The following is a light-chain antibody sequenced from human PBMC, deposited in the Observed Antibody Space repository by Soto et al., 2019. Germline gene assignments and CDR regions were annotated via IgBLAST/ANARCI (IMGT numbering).Light chain of an antibody. CDR1: QDVRGY. Sequence: EIVLTQSPATLSLSPGERATLSCRASQDVRGYLAWYQHKPGQSPRLLIFEVSTRATGIPARFTGSGSGTDFTLTISGLEPEDFAIYYCQQRGGWPATFGQGTKVE. CDR3: QQRGGWPAT. CDR2: EVS. J-gene: IGKJ1*01. V-gene: IGKV3-11*01.